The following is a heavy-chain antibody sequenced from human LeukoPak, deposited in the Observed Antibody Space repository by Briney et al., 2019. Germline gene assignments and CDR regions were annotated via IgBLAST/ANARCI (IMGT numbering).Heavy chain of an antibody. CDR3: ASRAAWTISP. Sequence: PGGSLRLSSAATGFTFSSYWMHWVRQAPGKGLVWVSRINSDGSSTSYADSMKGRFTISRDNAKNTLYLQMNSLRAEDTAVYYCASRAAWTISPWGQGTLVTVSS. V-gene: IGHV3-74*01. CDR2: INSDGSST. J-gene: IGHJ5*02. CDR1: GFTFSSYW. D-gene: IGHD3/OR15-3a*01.